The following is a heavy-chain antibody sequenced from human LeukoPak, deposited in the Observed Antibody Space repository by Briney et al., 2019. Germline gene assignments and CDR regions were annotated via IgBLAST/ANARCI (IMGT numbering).Heavy chain of an antibody. CDR2: ISSSSSTI. V-gene: IGHV3-48*01. Sequence: PGGSLRLSCAASGFSLSSYWMSWVRQAPGKGLEWVSYISSSSSTIYYADSVKGRFTISRDNAKNSLYLQMNSLRAEDTAVYYCARRRYCSSTSCSYFDYWGQGTLVTVSS. CDR3: ARRRYCSSTSCSYFDY. D-gene: IGHD2-2*01. J-gene: IGHJ4*02. CDR1: GFSLSSYW.